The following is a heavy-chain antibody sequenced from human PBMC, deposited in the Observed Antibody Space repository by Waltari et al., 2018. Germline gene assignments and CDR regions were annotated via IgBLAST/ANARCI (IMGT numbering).Heavy chain of an antibody. V-gene: IGHV1-69*05. CDR1: GGSFNTHA. CDR3: ARGGLYGQQLLESAFEI. D-gene: IGHD6-13*01. CDR2: IIPMFGTA. J-gene: IGHJ3*02. Sequence: QVQLVQSGAELKKPGSSVKVSCKVSGGSFNTHAITWVRQAPGQGLEWMGGIIPMFGTANYAQKMQDRVTINTDESMTTAYMHLSSLTSDDTAVYYCARGGLYGQQLLESAFEIWGQGTKVTVSS.